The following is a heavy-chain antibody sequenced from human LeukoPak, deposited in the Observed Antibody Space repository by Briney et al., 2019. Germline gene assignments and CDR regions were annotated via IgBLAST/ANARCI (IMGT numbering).Heavy chain of an antibody. V-gene: IGHV3-23*01. Sequence: PGGSLRLSCAASGFTFSSYAMSWVRQAPGKGLEWVSTISVSDGSTYYADSVKGRFTISRDNSKNTLFLQMNSLRAEDTAVYYCAKDPVNDYGDYAFPWGQGTLVTVSS. CDR2: ISVSDGST. D-gene: IGHD4-17*01. CDR3: AKDPVNDYGDYAFP. J-gene: IGHJ5*02. CDR1: GFTFSSYA.